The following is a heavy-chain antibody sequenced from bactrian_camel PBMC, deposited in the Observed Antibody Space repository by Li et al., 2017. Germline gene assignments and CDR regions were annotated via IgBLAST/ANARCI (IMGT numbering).Heavy chain of an antibody. D-gene: IGHD4*01. CDR2: IYADGDAT. CDR3: AAGQIVTYSDYDGTGCADFTH. CDR1: GYSGISNC. Sequence: HVQLVESGGGSVQAGGSLRLSCEASGYSGISNCLGWFREAPGMEREGVASIYADGDATHYAAAVKGRFTISKDNSKNTVYLQMTNLKPDDTAVYYCAAGQIVTYSDYDGTGCADFTHWGQGTQVTVS. J-gene: IGHJ4*01. V-gene: IGHV3S1*01.